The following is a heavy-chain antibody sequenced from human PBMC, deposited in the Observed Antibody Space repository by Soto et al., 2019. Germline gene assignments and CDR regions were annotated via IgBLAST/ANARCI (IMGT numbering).Heavy chain of an antibody. V-gene: IGHV4-38-2*01. D-gene: IGHD4-17*01. CDR2: IYHSGST. J-gene: IGHJ6*02. CDR3: AISRGTTVNNYYYYYGMDV. CDR1: GYSISSGYY. Sequence: SETLSLTCAVSGYSISSGYYWGWIRQPPGKGLEWIGSIYHSGSTYYNPPLKSRVTISVDTSKNQFSLKLSSVTAADTAVYYCAISRGTTVNNYYYYYGMDVWGQGTTVTVSS.